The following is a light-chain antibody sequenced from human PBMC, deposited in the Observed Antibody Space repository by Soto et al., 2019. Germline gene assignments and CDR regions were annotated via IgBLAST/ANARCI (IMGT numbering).Light chain of an antibody. CDR2: GAS. CDR3: QQYNEWPRT. V-gene: IGKV3-15*01. Sequence: EIVMTQSPATLSGSLGERATLSCRASQSVNSHLAWYHQKPGQAPRLLIYGASTRATGIPARFSGSGSGTEFTLTISSLQPEDFAVYHCQQYNEWPRTFGQGTKVEIK. CDR1: QSVNSH. J-gene: IGKJ1*01.